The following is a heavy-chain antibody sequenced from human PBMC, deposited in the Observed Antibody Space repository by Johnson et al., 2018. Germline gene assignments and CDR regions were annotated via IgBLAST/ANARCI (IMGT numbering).Heavy chain of an antibody. CDR1: GYTFTSYY. V-gene: IGHV1-46*01. D-gene: IGHD6-19*01. J-gene: IGHJ6*02. CDR2: INPSGGNT. CDR3: ARGWQAVDRYYYYGMDV. Sequence: QVQLVESGAEVKEPGASVKVSCKASGYTFTSYYMHWMRQAPGQGLEWMGIINPSGGNTNYAQKFQGRVTMTGDTSTSTIFLELRSLRSEDTAVYYWARGWQAVDRYYYYGMDVWGQGTTVTVSS.